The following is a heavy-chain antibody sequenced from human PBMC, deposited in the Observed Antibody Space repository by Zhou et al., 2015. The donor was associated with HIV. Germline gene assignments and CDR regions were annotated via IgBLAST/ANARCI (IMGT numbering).Heavy chain of an antibody. CDR3: AKARPIVGATGAYYFDY. V-gene: IGHV3-9*01. Sequence: EVQLVESGGGLVQPGRSLRLSCAASGFTFDDYAMHWVRQAPGKGLEWVSGISWNSGSIGYADSVKGRFTISRDNAKNSLYLQMNSLRAEDTALYYCAKARPIVGATGAYYFDYWGQGTLVTVSS. CDR1: GFTFDDYA. D-gene: IGHD1-26*01. CDR2: ISWNSGSI. J-gene: IGHJ4*02.